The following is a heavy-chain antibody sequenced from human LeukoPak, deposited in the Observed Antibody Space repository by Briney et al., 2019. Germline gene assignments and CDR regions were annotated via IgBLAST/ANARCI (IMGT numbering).Heavy chain of an antibody. CDR1: GFTFSSYE. CDR3: ARIGYSSSCFDY. D-gene: IGHD6-13*01. V-gene: IGHV3-48*03. J-gene: IGHJ4*02. Sequence: PGGSLRLSCAASGFTFSSYEMNWVRQAPGKGLEWVSYISSSGSTIYYADSVKGRFTISRDNAKNSLSLQMNSLRAEDTAVYYCARIGYSSSCFDYWGQGTLVTVSS. CDR2: ISSSGSTI.